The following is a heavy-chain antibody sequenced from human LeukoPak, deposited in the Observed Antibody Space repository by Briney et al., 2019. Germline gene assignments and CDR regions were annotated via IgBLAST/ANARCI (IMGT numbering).Heavy chain of an antibody. Sequence: PGGSLRLSCAASGFDFSTYSIDWVRQAPGKGLEWVSYITNGGSTIHHADSVKGRFTISRDNAKKTLYLQMNSLRAEDTAVYYCARSIGLTGGGVDVWGQGTTVTVSS. J-gene: IGHJ6*02. V-gene: IGHV3-48*04. CDR3: ARSIGLTGGGVDV. D-gene: IGHD3-9*01. CDR1: GFDFSTYS. CDR2: ITNGGSTI.